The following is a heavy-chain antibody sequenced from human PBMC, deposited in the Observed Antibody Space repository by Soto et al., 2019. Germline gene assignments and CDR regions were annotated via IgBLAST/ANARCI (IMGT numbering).Heavy chain of an antibody. CDR2: ISWDSGSI. CDR1: GFTFDDYA. D-gene: IGHD3-10*01. Sequence: EVQLVESGGGLVQPGKSLRLSCAASGFTFDDYAMHWVRQAPGKGLEWVSGISWDSGSIDYSDSVKGRFTITRDNTKNSLFLQMNSLRAEDTALYYCARGLSYGLGSYFLFDAFDIWGRGTMVTVSS. V-gene: IGHV3-9*01. J-gene: IGHJ3*02. CDR3: ARGLSYGLGSYFLFDAFDI.